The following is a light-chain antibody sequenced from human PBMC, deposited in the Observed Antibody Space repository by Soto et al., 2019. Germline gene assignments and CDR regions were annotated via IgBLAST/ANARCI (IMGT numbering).Light chain of an antibody. Sequence: EIVMTQSPATLSASPGERVTLSCRASQSVRSNLAWYQQKLGQAPRLLIYGASSRATGIPDRFSGSGSGTDFTLTISGLEPEDSAAYYCQRHGATFGQGTKVDI. CDR2: GAS. V-gene: IGKV3D-15*01. CDR1: QSVRSN. J-gene: IGKJ1*01. CDR3: QRHGAT.